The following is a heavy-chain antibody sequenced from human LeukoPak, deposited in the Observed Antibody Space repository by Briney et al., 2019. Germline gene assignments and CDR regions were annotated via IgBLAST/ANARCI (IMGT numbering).Heavy chain of an antibody. CDR1: GFTFDDYG. CDR2: INWNGGST. Sequence: GGSLRLSCAASGFTFDDYGMSWVRQAPGKGLEWVSGINWNGGSTGYADSVKGRFTISRDNSKNTLYLQMNSLRAEDTAVYYCAKDALAYCGGDCYWGFDYWGQGTLVTVSS. CDR3: AKDALAYCGGDCYWGFDY. V-gene: IGHV3-20*04. D-gene: IGHD2-21*02. J-gene: IGHJ4*02.